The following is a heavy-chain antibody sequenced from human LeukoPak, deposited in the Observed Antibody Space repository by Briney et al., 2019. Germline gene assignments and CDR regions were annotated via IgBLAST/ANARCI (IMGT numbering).Heavy chain of an antibody. CDR2: ISYDGSNK. J-gene: IGHJ6*02. Sequence: GGSLRLSCAASGFTFSSYGMHWVRQAPGKGLEGVAVISYDGSNKYYADCVKGRFTISRDNSKNTLYLQMNSLRAEATAVYDCAKDGGGDSITIFGVVISPYYYYGMDVWGQGTTVSASS. V-gene: IGHV3-30*18. CDR3: AKDGGGDSITIFGVVISPYYYYGMDV. CDR1: GFTFSSYG. D-gene: IGHD3-3*01.